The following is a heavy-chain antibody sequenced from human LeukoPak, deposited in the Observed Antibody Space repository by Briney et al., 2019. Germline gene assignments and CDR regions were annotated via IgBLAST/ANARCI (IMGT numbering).Heavy chain of an antibody. CDR2: IYHSGST. J-gene: IGHJ4*02. Sequence: SETLSLTCAVSGYSISSGYYWGWIRQPPGKGLEWIGSIYHSGSTYYSPSLKSRVTISLDTSKNQFSLKLSSVNAADTAVYYCARDNYYDTSGHGYWGQGTLVTVSS. CDR3: ARDNYYDTSGHGY. D-gene: IGHD3-22*01. V-gene: IGHV4-38-2*01. CDR1: GYSISSGYY.